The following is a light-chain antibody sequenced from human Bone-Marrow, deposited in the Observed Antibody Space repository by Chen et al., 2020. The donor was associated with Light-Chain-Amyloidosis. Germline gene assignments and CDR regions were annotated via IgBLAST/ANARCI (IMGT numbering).Light chain of an antibody. V-gene: IGLV2-23*02. CDR1: SSDVGSYNL. Sequence: QSALTQPASVSRSPGQSITISCTGTSSDVGSYNLVSWYQQQPGKAPKLMIYEVSKRPSGVSNRFSGSKSGNTASLTISGLQAEDEADYYCCSYAGSSTFVVFGGGTKLTVL. CDR2: EVS. J-gene: IGLJ2*01. CDR3: CSYAGSSTFVV.